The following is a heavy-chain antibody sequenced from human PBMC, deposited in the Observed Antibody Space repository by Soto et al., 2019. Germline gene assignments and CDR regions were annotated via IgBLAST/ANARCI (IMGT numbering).Heavy chain of an antibody. J-gene: IGHJ5*01. CDR2: INHSGST. D-gene: IGHD5-12*01. CDR1: GGSFSGYY. V-gene: IGHV4-34*01. Sequence: SETLSLTCAVYGGSFSGYYWSWIRQPPGKGLEWIAEINHSGSTNYNPSLKSRAAKSVDTSKNDYSLKLSSVPAANMAVYYCAICSGGCSGYAVGWLKPWGQGTLVTVSS. CDR3: AICSGGCSGYAVGWLKP.